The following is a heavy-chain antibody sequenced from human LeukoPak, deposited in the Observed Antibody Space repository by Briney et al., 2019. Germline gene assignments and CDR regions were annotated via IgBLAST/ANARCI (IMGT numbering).Heavy chain of an antibody. CDR2: ISAYNGNT. D-gene: IGHD2-15*01. Sequence: ASVKVSCKASGHTFTSYGISWVRQAPGQGLEWMGWISAYNGNTNYAQKLQGRVTMTSDTSTSTAYMELRSLRSDDTAVYYCARDPVYCSGGSCYGGYNWFGPWGQGTLVTVSS. J-gene: IGHJ5*02. V-gene: IGHV1-18*01. CDR3: ARDPVYCSGGSCYGGYNWFGP. CDR1: GHTFTSYG.